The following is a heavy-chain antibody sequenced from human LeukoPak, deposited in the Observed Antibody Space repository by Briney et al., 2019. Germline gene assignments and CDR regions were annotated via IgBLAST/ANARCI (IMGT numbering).Heavy chain of an antibody. CDR3: AKDMQIAVAPFDY. V-gene: IGHV3-23*01. CDR1: GFTFSNYA. J-gene: IGHJ4*02. CDR2: ISGSGGST. D-gene: IGHD6-19*01. Sequence: GGSLRLSCAASGFTFSNYAMSWARQAPGKGLEWVSAISGSGGSTYHAASVKGRFTISRDNSKNTVYLQMNSLGAEDTAIYYCAKDMQIAVAPFDYWGQGTLVTVPS.